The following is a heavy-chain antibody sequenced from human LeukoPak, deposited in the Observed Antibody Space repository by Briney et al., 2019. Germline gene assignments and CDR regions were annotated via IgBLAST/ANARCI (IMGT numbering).Heavy chain of an antibody. CDR1: GYTFTSYT. CDR2: INTNTGNP. Sequence: ASVKVSCKASGYTFTSYTMNWVRQAPGQGLEWMGWINTNTGNPTYAQGFTGRFVFSLDTSVSTAYLQISSLKAEDTAVYYCARVAVAGGYSYGYSVDYYYYGMDVWGQGTTVTVS. J-gene: IGHJ6*02. CDR3: ARVAVAGGYSYGYSVDYYYYGMDV. D-gene: IGHD5-18*01. V-gene: IGHV7-4-1*02.